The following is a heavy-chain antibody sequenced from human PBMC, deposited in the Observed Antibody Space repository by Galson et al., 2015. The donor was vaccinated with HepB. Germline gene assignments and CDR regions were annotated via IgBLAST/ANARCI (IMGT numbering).Heavy chain of an antibody. D-gene: IGHD3-10*01. CDR3: ARDFVGWFGEYTFFDY. CDR1: GYIFRRYW. CDR2: IKKDGSDE. Sequence: SLRLSCAGSGYIFRRYWMSWVRQAPGKGLEWVANIKKDGSDEYYVDSVKGRFTISRDNAKNFLYLQMNSLGAEDTAVYYCARDFVGWFGEYTFFDYWGQGTPVTVSS. V-gene: IGHV3-7*03. J-gene: IGHJ4*02.